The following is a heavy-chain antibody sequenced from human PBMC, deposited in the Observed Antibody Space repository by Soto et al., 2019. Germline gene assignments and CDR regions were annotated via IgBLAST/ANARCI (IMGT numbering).Heavy chain of an antibody. J-gene: IGHJ4*02. CDR1: GFTFSSYA. CDR2: ISGSGGST. D-gene: IGHD3-10*01. CDR3: AKPADYYGSGSYYY. Sequence: GGSLRLSCAASGFTFSSYAMSWVRQAPGKGLEWVSAISGSGGSTYYADSVKGRFTIARDNSKNTLYLQMNSLRAEDTAVYYCAKPADYYGSGSYYYWGQGTLVTVSS. V-gene: IGHV3-23*01.